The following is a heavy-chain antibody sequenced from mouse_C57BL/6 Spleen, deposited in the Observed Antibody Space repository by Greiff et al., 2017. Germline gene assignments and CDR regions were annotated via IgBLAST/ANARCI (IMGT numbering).Heavy chain of an antibody. V-gene: IGHV1-63*02. Sequence: VQLQQSGAVLVRPGPSVKLSCKASGYTFTNYCMGWVKQRPGQGLEWIGDVYPGSGDTCYNEKFKGKATLTADTSSSTAYMELRSLTSEDSAVFYCARSNAIDYWGQGTTLTVSS. J-gene: IGHJ2*01. CDR3: ARSNAIDY. CDR1: GYTFTNYC. CDR2: VYPGSGDT.